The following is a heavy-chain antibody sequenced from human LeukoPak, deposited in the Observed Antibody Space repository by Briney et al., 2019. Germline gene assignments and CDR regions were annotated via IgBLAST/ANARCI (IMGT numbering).Heavy chain of an antibody. Sequence: QAGGSLRLSCAASGFTFSSYSMNWVRQAPGKGLEWVSYISSSSSTIYYADSVKGRFTISRDNAKNSLYLQMNSLRAEDTAVYYCAKARLKTVVAAPIDYWGQGTLVTVSS. CDR3: AKARLKTVVAAPIDY. J-gene: IGHJ4*02. CDR1: GFTFSSYS. D-gene: IGHD2-15*01. V-gene: IGHV3-48*01. CDR2: ISSSSSTI.